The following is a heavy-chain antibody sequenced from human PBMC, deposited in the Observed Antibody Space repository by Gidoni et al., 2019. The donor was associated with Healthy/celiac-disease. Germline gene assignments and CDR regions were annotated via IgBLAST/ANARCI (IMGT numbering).Heavy chain of an antibody. D-gene: IGHD5-12*01. CDR1: GFTFSSYS. V-gene: IGHV3-21*01. CDR2: ISSSSSYI. CDR3: ARDHGRRRDGYPYYFDY. J-gene: IGHJ4*02. Sequence: EVQLVESGGGLVKPGGSLRLSCAASGFTFSSYSMNWVRQAPGKGLEWVSSISSSSSYIYYADSVKGRFTISRDNAKNSLYRQMNSLRAEDTAVYYCARDHGRRRDGYPYYFDYWGQGTLVTVSS.